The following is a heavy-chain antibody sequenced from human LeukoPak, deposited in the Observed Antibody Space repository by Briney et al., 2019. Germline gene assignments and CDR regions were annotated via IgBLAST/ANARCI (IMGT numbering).Heavy chain of an antibody. Sequence: GGSLRLSCAASGFTFSSYSMNWVRQAPGKGLEWVSTISSSSYIYYADSVKGRFTISRDNAKNSLYLQMNSLRAEDTAVYYCATCGGSCYFFDYWGQGTLVTVSS. J-gene: IGHJ4*02. D-gene: IGHD2-15*01. CDR1: GFTFSSYS. V-gene: IGHV3-21*01. CDR3: ATCGGSCYFFDY. CDR2: ISSSSYI.